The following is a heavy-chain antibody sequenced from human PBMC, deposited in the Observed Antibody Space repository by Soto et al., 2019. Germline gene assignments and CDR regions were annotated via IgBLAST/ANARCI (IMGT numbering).Heavy chain of an antibody. CDR2: IYYSGST. D-gene: IGHD6-13*01. J-gene: IGHJ5*02. CDR1: GGSISSYY. V-gene: IGHV4-59*01. CDR3: ARGRAAAAYNWFDP. Sequence: LSLTCTVSGGSISSYYWSWIRQPPGKGLEWIGYIYYSGSTNYNPSLKSRVTISVDTSKNQFSLKLSSVTAADTAVYYCARGRAAAAYNWFDPWGQGTLVTVSS.